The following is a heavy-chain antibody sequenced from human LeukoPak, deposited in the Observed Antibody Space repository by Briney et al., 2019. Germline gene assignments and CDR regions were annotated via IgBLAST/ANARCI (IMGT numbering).Heavy chain of an antibody. Sequence: GASVKVSCKASGYTFTSYGISWVRQAPGQGPEWMGWISVYNDHTNYAQKFQGRVTMTRDTSISTAYTELSRLRSDDTAVYDCARGRTLEWNSGYDLGEIDWGQGTLVTVSS. J-gene: IGHJ4*02. CDR2: ISVYNDHT. CDR1: GYTFTSYG. V-gene: IGHV1-18*01. D-gene: IGHD5-12*01. CDR3: ARGRTLEWNSGYDLGEID.